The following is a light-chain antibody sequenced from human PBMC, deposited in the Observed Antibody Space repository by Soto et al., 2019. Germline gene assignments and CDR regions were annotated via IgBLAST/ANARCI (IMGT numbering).Light chain of an antibody. J-gene: IGKJ1*01. V-gene: IGKV3-20*01. CDR3: QQYVTSSART. CDR1: HTISSSY. Sequence: EIVLTQSPGTLSLSPGERATLSCRASHTISSSYLAWYQQKPGQAPRLLMYGISRRATGIPDRFSGSGSGTDFTLTITRLEPEDLAVYYCQQYVTSSARTFGQGTKVEIK. CDR2: GIS.